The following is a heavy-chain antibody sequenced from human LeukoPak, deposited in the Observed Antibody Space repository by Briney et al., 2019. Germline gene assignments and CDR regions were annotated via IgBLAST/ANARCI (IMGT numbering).Heavy chain of an antibody. CDR1: GFTFRTNA. Sequence: PGGSLRLSCAASGFTFRTNAMNWVRQAPGKGLEYVSTINNNGDTTYYADSVKGRFTISRDNSKNTLYLQMSSLRADDTAMYYCVKDRSEDVGATSFFFDYWGQGTLVTVSS. V-gene: IGHV3-64D*06. CDR2: INNNGDTT. D-gene: IGHD1-26*01. CDR3: VKDRSEDVGATSFFFDY. J-gene: IGHJ4*02.